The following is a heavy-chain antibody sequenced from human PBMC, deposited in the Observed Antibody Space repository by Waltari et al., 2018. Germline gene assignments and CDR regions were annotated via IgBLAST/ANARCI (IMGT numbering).Heavy chain of an antibody. J-gene: IGHJ4*02. CDR3: ARDAGAGYYYFDL. D-gene: IGHD1-26*01. V-gene: IGHV3-23*01. CDR1: GFPFGNYD. Sequence: EVQLLESGGGLVQPGGSLRPSWAASGFPFGNYDMSWVRRAPGKGLEWVSSISGRGSKTSNGDAVKGRFTISRDNSRNTLFLVMNSLRAGDTAVYYCARDAGAGYYYFDLWGQGTLVTVSS. CDR2: ISGRGSKT.